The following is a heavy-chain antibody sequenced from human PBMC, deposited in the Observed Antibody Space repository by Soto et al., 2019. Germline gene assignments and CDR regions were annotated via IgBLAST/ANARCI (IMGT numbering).Heavy chain of an antibody. Sequence: WASVKVSCKASGGTFSSYAISWVRQAPGQGLEWMGGIIPIFGTANYAQKFQGRVTITADESTSTAYMELSSLRSEDTAVYYCASAIELVVVTALDLYYYYGMDVWGQGTTVTVSS. J-gene: IGHJ6*02. CDR2: IIPIFGTA. CDR1: GGTFSSYA. D-gene: IGHD2-21*02. V-gene: IGHV1-69*13. CDR3: ASAIELVVVTALDLYYYYGMDV.